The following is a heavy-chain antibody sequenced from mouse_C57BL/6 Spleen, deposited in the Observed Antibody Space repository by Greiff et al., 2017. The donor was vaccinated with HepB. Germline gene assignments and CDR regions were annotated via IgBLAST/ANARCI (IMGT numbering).Heavy chain of an antibody. Sequence: QVQLQQPGAELVRPGSSVKLSCKASGYTFTSYWMDWVKQRPGQGLEWIGNIYPSDSETHYNQKFKDKATLTVDKSSSTAYMQLSSLTSEDSAVYYCARSGYYYGSLDYWGQGTTLTVSS. D-gene: IGHD1-1*01. CDR3: ARSGYYYGSLDY. J-gene: IGHJ2*01. CDR1: GYTFTSYW. V-gene: IGHV1-61*01. CDR2: IYPSDSET.